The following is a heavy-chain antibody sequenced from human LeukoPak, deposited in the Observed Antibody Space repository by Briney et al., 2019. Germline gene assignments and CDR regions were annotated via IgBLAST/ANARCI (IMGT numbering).Heavy chain of an antibody. CDR2: IYTSGST. D-gene: IGHD3-22*01. CDR1: GGSISSGSYY. CDR3: ARPYDSSAYYYL. Sequence: PSETLSLTCTVSGGSISSGSYYWSWIRQPAGKGLEWIGRIYTSGSTNYNPSLKSRVTISVDTSKNQLSLKLISVTAADTAVYYCARPYDSSAYYYLWGQGTLVTVSS. J-gene: IGHJ5*02. V-gene: IGHV4-61*02.